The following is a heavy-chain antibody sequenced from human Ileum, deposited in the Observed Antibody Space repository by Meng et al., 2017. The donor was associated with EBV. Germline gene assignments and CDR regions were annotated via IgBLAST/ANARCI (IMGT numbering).Heavy chain of an antibody. J-gene: IGHJ5*02. D-gene: IGHD3-22*01. V-gene: IGHV4-4*02. CDR3: ARLDSSGYYFGGWFDP. CDR2: IYHHGTT. CDR1: GGSIISRKW. Sequence: QVALQEAGPRLGKPSGTVSLTCAVSGGSIISRKWWSWVRQSPGTGLEWIGEIYHHGTTNYNPSLKSRVTISVDTSKNKFFLNLTSLTAADTAVYYCARLDSSGYYFGGWFDPWGQGILVTVSS.